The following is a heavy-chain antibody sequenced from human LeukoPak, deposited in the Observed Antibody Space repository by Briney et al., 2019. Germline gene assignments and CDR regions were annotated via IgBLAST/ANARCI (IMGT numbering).Heavy chain of an antibody. CDR3: ARGPSPRIAAAGQGSYNWFDP. J-gene: IGHJ5*02. CDR2: IYYSGST. CDR1: GGSISSGDYY. V-gene: IGHV4-30-4*01. D-gene: IGHD6-13*01. Sequence: SETLSLTCTVSGGSISSGDYYWSWIRQPPGKGLEWIGYIYYSGSTYYNPSLKSRVTISVDTSKNQFSLKLSSVTAADTAVYYCARGPSPRIAAAGQGSYNWFDPWGQGTLVTVSS.